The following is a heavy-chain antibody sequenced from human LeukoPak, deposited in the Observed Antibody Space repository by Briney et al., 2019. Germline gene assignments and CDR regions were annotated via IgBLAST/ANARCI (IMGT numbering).Heavy chain of an antibody. V-gene: IGHV3-11*04. D-gene: IGHD2-15*01. CDR1: GFTFSDHY. CDR3: AREDGYCSGGNCYSYFDS. CDR2: ISTGDTAI. J-gene: IGHJ4*02. Sequence: GGSLRLSCAASGFTFSDHYMSWIRQAPGKGLEWISYISTGDTAIFYADSVKGRFTITRDNARNSLFLQMNSLRAEDTAVYYCAREDGYCSGGNCYSYFDSWGQGTLVTVSS.